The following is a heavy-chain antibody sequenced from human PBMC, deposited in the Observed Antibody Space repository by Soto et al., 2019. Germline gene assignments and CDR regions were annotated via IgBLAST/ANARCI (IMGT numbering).Heavy chain of an antibody. CDR1: GFTFSSYG. CDR3: ARDYYYDSSGYLI. J-gene: IGHJ3*02. Sequence: PGGSLRLSCAASGFTFSSYGMHWVRQAPGKGLERVAVIWYDGSNKYYADSVKGRFTISRDNSKNTLYLQMNSLRAEDTAVYYCARDYYYDSSGYLIWGQGTMVTVSS. D-gene: IGHD3-22*01. V-gene: IGHV3-33*01. CDR2: IWYDGSNK.